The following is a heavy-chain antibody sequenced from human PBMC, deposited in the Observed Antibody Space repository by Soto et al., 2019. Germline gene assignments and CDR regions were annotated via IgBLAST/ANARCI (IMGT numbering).Heavy chain of an antibody. CDR2: ISGSGGNT. J-gene: IGHJ6*02. V-gene: IGHV3-23*01. Sequence: EVQLLESGGDLVQPGGSLRLSCAASGFTFSNYAMSWVRQAPGKGLEWVSAISGSGGNTYYADSVKGRFTISRDNSKNTLYLQMNSLRAEDTAVYYCAKGKLELRFSYYYYGMDVWGQGTTVTVSS. CDR3: AKGKLELRFSYYYYGMDV. D-gene: IGHD1-7*01. CDR1: GFTFSNYA.